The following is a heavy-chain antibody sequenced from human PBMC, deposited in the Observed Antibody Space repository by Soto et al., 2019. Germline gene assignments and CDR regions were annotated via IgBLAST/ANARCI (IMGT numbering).Heavy chain of an antibody. Sequence: QVQLQESGPGLVRPSQTLSLTCTVSGDSINSVDHYWSWIRQPPGKVLEWMGYIYHSGSTHYNPSLNSRLTISIDTSTNRFSLNLTSVTAADTAVYFCARLRWESENNWFDPWGQGALVTVSS. V-gene: IGHV4-30-4*01. CDR1: GDSINSVDHY. CDR2: IYHSGST. CDR3: ARLRWESENNWFDP. J-gene: IGHJ5*02. D-gene: IGHD1-26*01.